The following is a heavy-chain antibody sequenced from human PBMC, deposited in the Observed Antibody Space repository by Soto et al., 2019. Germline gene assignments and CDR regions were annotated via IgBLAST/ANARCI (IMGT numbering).Heavy chain of an antibody. Sequence: GGSLRLSCVASGFSFSNYPIHWVRQAPGKGLEWVANINQDGGDKYYVDSVKGRFTISRDNAKNSLYLQMSSLRAEDTAVYYCASRVPFDLWGRGTLVTVSS. J-gene: IGHJ2*01. CDR3: ASRVPFDL. CDR1: GFSFSNYP. V-gene: IGHV3-7*01. CDR2: INQDGGDK.